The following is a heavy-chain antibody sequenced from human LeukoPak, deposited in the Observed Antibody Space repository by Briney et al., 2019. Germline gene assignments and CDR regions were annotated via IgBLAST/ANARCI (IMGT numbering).Heavy chain of an antibody. Sequence: ASVKVSCKASGYTFTSYGISWVRQAPGQGLEWMGWISAYNGNTNYAQKLQGRVTMTTDTSTSTAYMELRSLRSDDTAAYYCARVYYDSSGYYSFDYWGQGTLVTVSS. CDR3: ARVYYDSSGYYSFDY. CDR2: ISAYNGNT. J-gene: IGHJ4*02. D-gene: IGHD3-22*01. CDR1: GYTFTSYG. V-gene: IGHV1-18*01.